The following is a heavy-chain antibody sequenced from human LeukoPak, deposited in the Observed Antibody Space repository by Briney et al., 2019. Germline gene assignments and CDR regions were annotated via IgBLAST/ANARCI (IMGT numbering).Heavy chain of an antibody. Sequence: PGGSLRLSCAASGFIFSTYGMHWVRQAPGKGLELVAFIQFDGSNEYYAGSVKGRFTISRDNSKNTLYLQMNSLRAEDTAVYYCARDAMVATDSWYFDYWGQGTLVTVSS. CDR1: GFIFSTYG. D-gene: IGHD5-12*01. CDR2: IQFDGSNE. CDR3: ARDAMVATDSWYFDY. J-gene: IGHJ4*02. V-gene: IGHV3-30*02.